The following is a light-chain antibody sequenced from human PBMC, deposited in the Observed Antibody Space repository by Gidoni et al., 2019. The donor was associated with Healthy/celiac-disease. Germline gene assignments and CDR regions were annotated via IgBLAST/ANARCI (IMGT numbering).Light chain of an antibody. V-gene: IGKV1-9*01. CDR3: QQLNSYPL. J-gene: IGKJ4*01. CDR1: QGISSY. Sequence: IPLPQSPSFLSASVGDRVTITCRASQGISSYLAWYQQKPGKAPKLLIYAASTLQSGVPSRFSGSGSGTEFTLTISSLQPEDFATYYCQQLNSYPLFGGGTKVEIK. CDR2: AAS.